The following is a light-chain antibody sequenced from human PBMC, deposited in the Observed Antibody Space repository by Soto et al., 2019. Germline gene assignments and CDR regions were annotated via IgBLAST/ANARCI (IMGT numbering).Light chain of an antibody. V-gene: IGKV1-39*01. CDR3: QQTYSTPYT. CDR1: QSVGSR. Sequence: DIQITQSPSSLSASVGDRVTITCLPSQSVGSRLNWYLQKPGKAPKVLIYAVSRLQDGVPSRFSGSESETDFTLTISSLQPEDFATYYCQQTYSTPYTFGQGTKVDIK. J-gene: IGKJ2*01. CDR2: AVS.